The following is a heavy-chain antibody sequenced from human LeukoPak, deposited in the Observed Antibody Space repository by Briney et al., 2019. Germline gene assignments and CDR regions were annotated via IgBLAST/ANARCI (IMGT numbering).Heavy chain of an antibody. V-gene: IGHV4-34*01. CDR3: ARIYGDYIVY. CDR1: GGSFRGYR. CDR2: INDSGTT. D-gene: IGHD4-17*01. J-gene: IGHJ4*02. Sequence: SETLSLTCAVYGGSFRGYRWGWVRQSPGKGLEWIGEINDSGTTNYNPSLKSRVTISEDTSKNQFSLKLNSVTAADMAVYYCARIYGDYIVYWGQGTRVTVSP.